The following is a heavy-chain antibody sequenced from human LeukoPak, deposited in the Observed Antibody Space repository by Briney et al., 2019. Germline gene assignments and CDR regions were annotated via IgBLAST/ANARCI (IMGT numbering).Heavy chain of an antibody. CDR2: ISSSSSYI. CDR1: GFTFNNYS. D-gene: IGHD3-9*01. CDR3: ARRTIGTPNWLAGMDV. Sequence: GGSLRLSCAASGFTFNNYSMNWVRQAPGKGLEWVSSISSSSSYIYYADSVKGRFTISRDNAKNSLYLQMSSLRAEDTAVYYCARRTIGTPNWLAGMDVSGQGTTVTVSA. J-gene: IGHJ6*01. V-gene: IGHV3-21*01.